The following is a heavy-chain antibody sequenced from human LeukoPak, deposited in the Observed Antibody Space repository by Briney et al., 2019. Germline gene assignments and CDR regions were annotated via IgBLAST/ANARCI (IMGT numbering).Heavy chain of an antibody. J-gene: IGHJ4*02. D-gene: IGHD1-1*01. CDR3: AREEELEGEFDY. CDR2: INPNSGGT. Sequence: ASVKVSCKASGYTFTGYYMHWVRQAPGQGLEWMGWINPNSGGTNYAQKFQGRVTMTRDTSISTAYMELSRLRSDDTAVYYCAREEELEGEFDYWGQGTLVTVSS. V-gene: IGHV1-2*02. CDR1: GYTFTGYY.